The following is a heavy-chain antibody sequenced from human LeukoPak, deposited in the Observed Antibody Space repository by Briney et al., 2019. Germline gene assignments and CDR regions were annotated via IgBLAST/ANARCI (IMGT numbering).Heavy chain of an antibody. Sequence: ASVKVSCKASDYTFNNYGITWVRQAPGQGLEWMGWISAYNGNTNYAQKLQGRVTMTTDASTSTAYMELRSLRSDDTAVYYCAREVDWFDPWGQGTLVTVSS. D-gene: IGHD2-15*01. CDR2: ISAYNGNT. J-gene: IGHJ5*02. CDR1: DYTFNNYG. V-gene: IGHV1-18*01. CDR3: AREVDWFDP.